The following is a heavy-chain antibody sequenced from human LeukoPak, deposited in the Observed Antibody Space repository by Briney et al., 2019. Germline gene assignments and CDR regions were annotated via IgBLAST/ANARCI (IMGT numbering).Heavy chain of an antibody. CDR1: GFTVSSNY. V-gene: IGHV3-53*04. CDR3: ARGGTPGYSSGRIDY. Sequence: GGSLRLSCVASGFTVSSNYMSWVRQAPGKGLEWVSVIYSAGNTYYADSVKGRFTISRHNSENTLYLHMNSLRVEDTAVYFCARGGTPGYSSGRIDYWGQGTLVSVSS. CDR2: IYSAGNT. J-gene: IGHJ4*02. D-gene: IGHD6-19*01.